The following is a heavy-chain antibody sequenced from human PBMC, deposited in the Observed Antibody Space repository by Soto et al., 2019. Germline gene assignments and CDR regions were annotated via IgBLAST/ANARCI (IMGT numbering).Heavy chain of an antibody. CDR1: GGTFSSYA. Sequence: SVKVSCKASGGTFSSYAISWVRQAPGQGLEWMGGIIPIFGTANYAQKFQGRVTITADESTSTAYMELSSLRSDDTAVYYCARVNLGVVIMRCDYWGQGTLVTVSS. J-gene: IGHJ4*02. V-gene: IGHV1-69*13. D-gene: IGHD3-3*01. CDR2: IIPIFGTA. CDR3: ARVNLGVVIMRCDY.